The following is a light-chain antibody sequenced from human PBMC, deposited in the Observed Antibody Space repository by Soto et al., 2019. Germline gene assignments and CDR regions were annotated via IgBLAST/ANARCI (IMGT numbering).Light chain of an antibody. CDR2: DAS. J-gene: IGKJ5*01. V-gene: IGKV3-11*01. Sequence: EIVLTQSPATLSLSPGERATLSCSSSQSVRRYLAWYQQKPGQAPRLLMYDASNRATGIPARFSGSGSGTDFTLTISSLDPEDFAVYYCQQYSNWPSITFGQGTRLEIK. CDR1: QSVRRY. CDR3: QQYSNWPSIT.